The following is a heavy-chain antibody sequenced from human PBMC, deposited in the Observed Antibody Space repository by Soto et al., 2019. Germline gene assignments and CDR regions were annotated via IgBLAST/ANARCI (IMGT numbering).Heavy chain of an antibody. J-gene: IGHJ4*01. Sequence: QVQLVQSGAEVKKPGSSVKVSCKTSGGLFSVYSFNWVRQAPGQGLEWMGGVLPITGSTDYAQKFQGRLTITADRSTITLYMELSRLTSDDTANYYCATIRVRGGPLRFEDGGQGTLISVSS. CDR3: ATIRVRGGPLRFED. CDR1: GGLFSVYS. V-gene: IGHV1-69*06. CDR2: VLPITGST. D-gene: IGHD5-12*01.